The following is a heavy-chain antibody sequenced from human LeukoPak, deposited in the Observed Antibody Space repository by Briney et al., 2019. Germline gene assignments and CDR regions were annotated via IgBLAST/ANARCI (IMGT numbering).Heavy chain of an antibody. V-gene: IGHV3-49*04. CDR1: GFTFGDYA. CDR3: TRGTHSSRLVPYYFDY. CDR2: IRSKAYGGTT. D-gene: IGHD6-13*01. J-gene: IGHJ4*02. Sequence: GGSLRLSCTASGFTFGDYAMSWVRQAPGKGLEWVGFIRSKAYGGTTEYAASVKGRFTISRDDSKSIAYLQMNSLKTEDTAVYYCTRGTHSSRLVPYYFDYWGQGTLVTVSS.